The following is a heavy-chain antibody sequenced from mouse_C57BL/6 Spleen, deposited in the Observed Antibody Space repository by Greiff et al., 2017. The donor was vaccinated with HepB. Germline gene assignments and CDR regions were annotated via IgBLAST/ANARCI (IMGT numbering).Heavy chain of an antibody. J-gene: IGHJ2*01. D-gene: IGHD1-1*01. V-gene: IGHV1-59*01. Sequence: QVQLKQPGAELVRPGTSVKLSCKASGYTFTSYWMHWVKQRPGQGLEWIGVIDPSDSYTNYNQKFKGKATLTVDTSSSTAYMQLSSLTSEDSAVYYCARHTVVVDYWGQGTTLTVSS. CDR2: IDPSDSYT. CDR3: ARHTVVVDY. CDR1: GYTFTSYW.